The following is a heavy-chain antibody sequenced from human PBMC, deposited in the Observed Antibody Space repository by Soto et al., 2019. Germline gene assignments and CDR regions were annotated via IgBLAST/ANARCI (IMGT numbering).Heavy chain of an antibody. CDR1: GGSISSGGYY. CDR2: IYYSGST. Sequence: QVQLQESGPGLVKPSQTLSLTCTVSGGSISSGGYYWSWIRQHPGKGLEWIGYIYYSGSTYYNTSLKSRVTISVDTSKNQFSLKLSSVPAADTAVYYCARYNNSGSHAFDIWGQGTMVTVSS. V-gene: IGHV4-31*03. D-gene: IGHD3-22*01. J-gene: IGHJ3*02. CDR3: ARYNNSGSHAFDI.